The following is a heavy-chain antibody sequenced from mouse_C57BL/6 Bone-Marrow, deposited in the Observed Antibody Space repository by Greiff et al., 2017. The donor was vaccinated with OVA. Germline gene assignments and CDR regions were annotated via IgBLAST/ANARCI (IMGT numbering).Heavy chain of an antibody. CDR2: IYPRDGST. Sequence: VHLVESGPELVKPGASVKLSCKASGYTFTSYDINWVKQRPGQGLEWIGWIYPRDGSTKYNEKFKGKATLTVDTSSSTAYMELHSLTSEDSAVYFCARFGLPYYYAMDYWGQGTSVTVSS. CDR1: GYTFTSYD. D-gene: IGHD2-4*01. J-gene: IGHJ4*01. V-gene: IGHV1-85*01. CDR3: ARFGLPYYYAMDY.